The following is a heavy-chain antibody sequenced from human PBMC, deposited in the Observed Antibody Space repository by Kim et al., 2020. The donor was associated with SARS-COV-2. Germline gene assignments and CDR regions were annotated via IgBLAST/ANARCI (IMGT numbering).Heavy chain of an antibody. CDR3: ASRVNHYCSSTSCYWYFDL. CDR1: GGTFSSYA. V-gene: IGHV1-69*04. CDR2: IIPILGIA. D-gene: IGHD2-2*01. Sequence: SVKVSCKASGGTFSSYAISWVRQAPGQGLEWMGRIIPILGIANYAQKFQGRVTITADKSTSTAYMELSSLRSEDTAVYYCASRVNHYCSSTSCYWYFDLWGRGTLVTVSS. J-gene: IGHJ2*01.